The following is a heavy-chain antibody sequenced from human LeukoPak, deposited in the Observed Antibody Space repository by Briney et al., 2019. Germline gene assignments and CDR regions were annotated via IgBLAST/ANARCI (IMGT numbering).Heavy chain of an antibody. Sequence: SETLSLTCAVYGGSFSGYYWSWIRQPPGKGLEWIGEINHSGSTNYNPSLKSRVTISVDTSKNQFSLKLSSVTAADTAVYYCARLGFRSPPKYWGQGTLVTVSS. J-gene: IGHJ4*02. D-gene: IGHD1-26*01. CDR3: ARLGFRSPPKY. CDR2: INHSGST. V-gene: IGHV4-34*01. CDR1: GGSFSGYY.